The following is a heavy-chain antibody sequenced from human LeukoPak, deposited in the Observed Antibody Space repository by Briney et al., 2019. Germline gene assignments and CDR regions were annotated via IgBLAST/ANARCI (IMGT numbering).Heavy chain of an antibody. V-gene: IGHV4-4*02. CDR2: IYHSGST. J-gene: IGHJ5*02. CDR1: GGSISSSNW. Sequence: SGTLSLTCAVSGGSISSSNWWSWVRQPPGKGLEWIGEIYHSGSTNYNPSLKSRVTIPVDKSKNQFSLKLSSETAADTAVYYCARIMGRGYCISTSCRGDWFDPWGQGTLVTVSS. D-gene: IGHD2-2*01. CDR3: ARIMGRGYCISTSCRGDWFDP.